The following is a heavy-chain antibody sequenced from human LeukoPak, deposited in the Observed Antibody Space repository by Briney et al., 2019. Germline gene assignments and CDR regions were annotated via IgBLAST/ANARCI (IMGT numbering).Heavy chain of an antibody. J-gene: IGHJ3*02. Sequence: KTGGSLRLSCAASGFTFSSYAMSWVRQAPGKGLEWVSAISGSGGSTYYADSVKGRFTISRDNSKNTLCLQMNSLRAEDTAVYYCAKPLSSMVRGVIIKVDAFDIWGQGTMVTVSS. CDR1: GFTFSSYA. V-gene: IGHV3-23*01. CDR2: ISGSGGST. CDR3: AKPLSSMVRGVIIKVDAFDI. D-gene: IGHD3-10*01.